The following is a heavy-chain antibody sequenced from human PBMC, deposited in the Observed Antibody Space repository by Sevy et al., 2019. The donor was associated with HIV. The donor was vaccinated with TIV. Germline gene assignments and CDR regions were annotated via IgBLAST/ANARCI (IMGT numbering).Heavy chain of an antibody. J-gene: IGHJ6*02. Sequence: GGSLRLSCAASGFTFSDYWMHWVRQVPGKGLVWVSRINSDGSDVIYADSVRGRFTMSRDNAKNTLFLQMNSLRAEDTAIYDCARGDIGLDLLYYYYALDVWGQGTTVTVSS. V-gene: IGHV3-74*01. CDR1: GFTFSDYW. CDR2: INSDGSDV. CDR3: ARGDIGLDLLYYYYALDV. D-gene: IGHD1-26*01.